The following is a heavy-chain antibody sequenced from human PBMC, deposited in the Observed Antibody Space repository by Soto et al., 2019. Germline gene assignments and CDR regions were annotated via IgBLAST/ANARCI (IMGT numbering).Heavy chain of an antibody. CDR1: GFTFSNYV. D-gene: IGHD1-26*01. CDR3: ARKTLVRATPHLDY. Sequence: PGGSLRLSCAASGFTFSNYVMSWVRQAPGKGLEWVSSISGSGDTTYYADSVKGRFTLSRDNSKNTLYLQMNSLRAEDTAIYHCARKTLVRATPHLDYWGQGTLVTVSS. J-gene: IGHJ4*02. CDR2: ISGSGDTT. V-gene: IGHV3-23*01.